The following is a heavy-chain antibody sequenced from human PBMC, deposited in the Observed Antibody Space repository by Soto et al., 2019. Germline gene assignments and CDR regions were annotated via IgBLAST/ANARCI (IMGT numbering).Heavy chain of an antibody. Sequence: SETLSLTCSVSGASVNSGDYYWNWIRQTPGTGLEWLGYMHDSGTTSYNPSLKSRVTISRDTSKNQFSLKLTSVSAADTAVYFCARAGLSDLWSGLFDWGQGIRVTVSS. CDR3: ARAGLSDLWSGLFD. D-gene: IGHD3-3*01. J-gene: IGHJ4*02. CDR2: MHDSGTT. V-gene: IGHV4-30-4*01. CDR1: GASVNSGDYY.